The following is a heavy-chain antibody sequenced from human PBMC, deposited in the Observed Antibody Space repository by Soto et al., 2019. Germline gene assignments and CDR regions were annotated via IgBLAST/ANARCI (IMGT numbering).Heavy chain of an antibody. CDR2: ISSSSSTI. CDR1: GFTFSSYS. Sequence: GGSLRLSCAASGFTFSSYSMNWVRQAPGKGLEWVSYISSSSSTIYYADSVKGRFTISRDNAKNSLYLQMNSLRDEDTAVYYCARVRPDDYSEPYFDYWGQGTLVTVSS. V-gene: IGHV3-48*02. CDR3: ARVRPDDYSEPYFDY. D-gene: IGHD2-15*01. J-gene: IGHJ4*02.